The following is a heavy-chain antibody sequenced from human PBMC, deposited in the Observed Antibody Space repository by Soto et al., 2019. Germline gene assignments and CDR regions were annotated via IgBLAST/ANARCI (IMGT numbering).Heavy chain of an antibody. V-gene: IGHV1-46*01. CDR2: FYFCDDGV. CDR3: ARDNSGWSVDY. D-gene: IGHD6-19*01. Sequence: QVQLVQSGAEVKKPGASVKISCKASGYTFTRNHMHWVRQAPGQGLEWMGVFYFCDDGVRYAQKFQGRVTLTRDTSTSTFYMELTSLRFEDSAMYYCARDNSGWSVDYWGQGTLVTVSS. CDR1: GYTFTRNH. J-gene: IGHJ4*02.